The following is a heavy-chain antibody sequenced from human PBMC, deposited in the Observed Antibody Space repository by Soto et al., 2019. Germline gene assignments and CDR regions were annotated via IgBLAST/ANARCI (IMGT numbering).Heavy chain of an antibody. J-gene: IGHJ6*02. CDR1: GGTFSRYS. CDR2: IIPIFGIA. CDR3: AREDRARETGLVPAAIDGMDV. D-gene: IGHD2-2*01. V-gene: IGHV1-69*08. Sequence: QVQLVQSGAEVKKPGSSVKVSCKASGGTFSRYSITWVRQAPGHGLEWIGRIIPIFGIASYAQKFQGRDKITAAESTSTAYMELSSLRSDDTAVYYCAREDRARETGLVPAAIDGMDVWGQGTTVTVSS.